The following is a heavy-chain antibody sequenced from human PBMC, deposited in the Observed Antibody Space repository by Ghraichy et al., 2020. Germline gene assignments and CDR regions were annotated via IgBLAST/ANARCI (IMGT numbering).Heavy chain of an antibody. J-gene: IGHJ6*04. CDR3: ARDRRGKYQPLGMDV. CDR2: IYYSGTT. CDR1: GGSISSGGYS. Sequence: SETLSLTCAVSGGSISSGGYSWSWIRQPPGKGLEWIGYIYYSGTTYYNPSLKSRVTISVDTSKNQFSLKLSSVTAADTAVYYCARDRRGKYQPLGMDVWGKGTTVTVSS. D-gene: IGHD2-2*01. V-gene: IGHV4-30-4*07.